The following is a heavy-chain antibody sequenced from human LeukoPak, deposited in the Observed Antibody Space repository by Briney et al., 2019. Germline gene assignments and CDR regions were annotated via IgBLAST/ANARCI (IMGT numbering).Heavy chain of an antibody. CDR1: GGSVNSYY. CDR3: ARVPAAPRLYMDV. D-gene: IGHD2-2*01. J-gene: IGHJ6*02. CDR2: IYYSGST. V-gene: IGHV4-59*02. Sequence: SETLSPTCTVSGGSVNSYYWSWIRQPPGKGLEWIGYIYYSGSTNYNPSLKSRVTISVDTSKNQFSLKLSSVTAADTAVYYCARVPAAPRLYMDVWGQGTTVIVSS.